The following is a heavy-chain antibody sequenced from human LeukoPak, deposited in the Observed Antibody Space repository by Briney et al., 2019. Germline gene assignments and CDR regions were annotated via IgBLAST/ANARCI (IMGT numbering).Heavy chain of an antibody. Sequence: GGSLRLSCVASGFTVSSNHMNWVRQAPGKGLEWVGRIKSKTDGGTTDYAAPVKGRFTISGDDSKNTLYLQMNSLKTEDTAVYYCTTERRAYCGGDCYWDAFDIWGQGTMVTVSS. D-gene: IGHD2-21*02. CDR3: TTERRAYCGGDCYWDAFDI. CDR1: GFTVSSNH. J-gene: IGHJ3*02. V-gene: IGHV3-15*01. CDR2: IKSKTDGGTT.